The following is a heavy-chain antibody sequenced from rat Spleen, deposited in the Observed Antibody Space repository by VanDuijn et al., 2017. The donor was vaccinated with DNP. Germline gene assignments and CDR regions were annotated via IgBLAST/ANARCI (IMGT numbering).Heavy chain of an antibody. Sequence: QVQLKESGPGLVQPSQTLSLTCTISGFSLTSYHVHWVRQPPGKGLEWIGAIWSGGGTDYNSTLKSRLSISRDTSKSQVFLKMNSLKTEDTAMYFCARIGGANWGYYFDYWGQGVMVTVSS. J-gene: IGHJ2*01. CDR3: ARIGGANWGYYFDY. CDR1: GFSLTSYH. V-gene: IGHV2-27*01. D-gene: IGHD5-1*01. CDR2: IWSGGGT.